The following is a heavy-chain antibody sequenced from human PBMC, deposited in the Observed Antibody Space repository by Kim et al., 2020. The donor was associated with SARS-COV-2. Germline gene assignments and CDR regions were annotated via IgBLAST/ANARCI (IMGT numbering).Heavy chain of an antibody. J-gene: IGHJ3*02. CDR2: IYYSGST. V-gene: IGHV4-39*01. D-gene: IGHD5-12*01. CDR3: ASRKTVDIVATISDAFDI. Sequence: SETLSLTCTVSGGSISSSSYYWGWIRQPPGKGLEWIGSIYYSGSTYYKPSLKSRVTISVDTSKNQFSLKLSSVTAADTAVYYCASRKTVDIVATISDAFDIWGQGTMVTVSS. CDR1: GGSISSSSYY.